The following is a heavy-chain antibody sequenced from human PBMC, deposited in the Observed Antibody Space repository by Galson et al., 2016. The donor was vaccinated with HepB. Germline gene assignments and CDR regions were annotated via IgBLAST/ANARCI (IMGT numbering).Heavy chain of an antibody. CDR1: EFMFSGSA. CDR2: IRSKANSYAT. J-gene: IGHJ6*02. Sequence: SLRLSCAASEFMFSGSAMHWVRQASGKGLEWVGRIRSKANSYATVYAASVKGRFTISRDDSKNTAYLQMNSLKTEDTAVYYCTSSAYSDYIYYSGMDVWSQGTTVTVSS. CDR3: TSSAYSDYIYYSGMDV. D-gene: IGHD3-16*01. V-gene: IGHV3-73*01.